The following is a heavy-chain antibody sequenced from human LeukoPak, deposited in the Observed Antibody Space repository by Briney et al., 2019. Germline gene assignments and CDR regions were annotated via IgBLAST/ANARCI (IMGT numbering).Heavy chain of an antibody. CDR3: ARDEPSPDSTDLDY. J-gene: IGHJ4*02. D-gene: IGHD2/OR15-2a*01. CDR2: ISHNGGNT. V-gene: IGHV3-30-3*01. Sequence: GMSLKLSCAASGFTFSNSAMHWVRQAPGKGLEWVAVISHNGGNTYYADSVRGRFTISRDNSKNTLYLQMNSLLIEDTAVYYCARDEPSPDSTDLDYWGQGTLVTVSS. CDR1: GFTFSNSA.